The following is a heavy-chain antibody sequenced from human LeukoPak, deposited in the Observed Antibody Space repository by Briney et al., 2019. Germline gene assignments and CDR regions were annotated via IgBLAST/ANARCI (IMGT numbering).Heavy chain of an antibody. V-gene: IGHV4-59*12. CDR3: ARVKLSHRYSYGYNPYYFDY. Sequence: SETLSLTCTVSRGSINNYYWSWIRPPPGKGLEWIGYIYFIGNTNYNPSLKSRVTMSLDTSKNQFSLKLSSVHAADTAVYYCARVKLSHRYSYGYNPYYFDYGGQGTLVTVSS. CDR2: IYFIGNT. J-gene: IGHJ4*02. CDR1: RGSINNYY. D-gene: IGHD5-18*01.